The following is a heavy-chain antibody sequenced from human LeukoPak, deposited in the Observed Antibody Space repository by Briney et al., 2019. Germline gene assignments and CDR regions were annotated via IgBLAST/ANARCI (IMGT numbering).Heavy chain of an antibody. V-gene: IGHV4-34*01. D-gene: IGHD2-8*01. CDR3: VRTKGWFDP. CDR1: GGSLSGYY. CDR2: INRSGST. Sequence: SSETLSLTCAVYGGSLSGYYWSWIRQPPGKGLEWIGEINRSGSTNYNPSLKSRVTISVDTSKNQFSLKLSSVTAADTAVYYCVRTKGWFDPWGQGTLVTVSS. J-gene: IGHJ5*02.